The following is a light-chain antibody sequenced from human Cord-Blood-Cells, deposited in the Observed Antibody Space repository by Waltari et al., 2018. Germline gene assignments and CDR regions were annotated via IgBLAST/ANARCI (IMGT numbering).Light chain of an antibody. CDR3: AAWDDSLNGWV. CDR1: SSNIGSNT. CDR2: SNT. Sequence: QSVLTQPPSASGTPGQRVTISCSGSSSNIGSNTVNWYQPLPGTAPNLLIYSNTQRPSGVPDRFSGSKSGTSASLAISGLQSEDEADYYCAAWDDSLNGWVFGGGTKLTVL. J-gene: IGLJ3*02. V-gene: IGLV1-44*01.